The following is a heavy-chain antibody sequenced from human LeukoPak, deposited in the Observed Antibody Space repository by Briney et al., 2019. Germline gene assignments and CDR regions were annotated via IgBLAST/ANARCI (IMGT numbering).Heavy chain of an antibody. J-gene: IGHJ4*02. D-gene: IGHD3-16*02. CDR3: AKESAPYYDYVWGSYRWDY. CDR1: GFTFSSYG. CDR2: ISYDGSNK. V-gene: IGHV3-30*18. Sequence: GRSLRLSCAASGFTFSSYGMHWVRQAPGEGLEWVAVISYDGSNKYYADSVKGRFTISRDNSKNTLYLQMNSLRAEDTAVYYCAKESAPYYDYVWGSYRWDYWGQGTLVTVSS.